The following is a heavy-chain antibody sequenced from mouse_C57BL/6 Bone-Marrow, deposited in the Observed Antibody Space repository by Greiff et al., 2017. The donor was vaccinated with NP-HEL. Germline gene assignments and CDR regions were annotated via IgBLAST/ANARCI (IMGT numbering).Heavy chain of an antibody. CDR2: ISNGGGST. J-gene: IGHJ4*01. V-gene: IGHV5-12*01. Sequence: EVKLMESGGGLVQPGGSLKLSCAASGFTFSDYYMYWVRQTPEKRLEWVAYISNGGGSTYYPDTVKGRFTISRDNAYNTPSLQMSRLKSEDTALFYSSVDAGSSNYYAMDYWGQGTSVTGSS. CDR3: SVDAGSSNYYAMDY. D-gene: IGHD1-1*01. CDR1: GFTFSDYY.